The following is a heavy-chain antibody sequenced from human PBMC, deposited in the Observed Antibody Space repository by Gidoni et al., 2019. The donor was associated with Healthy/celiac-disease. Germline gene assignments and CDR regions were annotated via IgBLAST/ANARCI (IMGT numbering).Heavy chain of an antibody. J-gene: IGHJ6*02. V-gene: IGHV3-33*01. CDR2: IWYDGSNK. CDR1: GFTFSSYG. D-gene: IGHD3-9*01. Sequence: QVQLVESGGGVVQPGRSQRLSCAASGFTFSSYGMHWVRQAPCKGLEWVAVIWYDGSNKYYADSVKGRFTISRDNSKNTLYLQMNSLRAEDTAVYYCARDPNVLRYFDWLLYYYGMDVWGQGTTVTVSS. CDR3: ARDPNVLRYFDWLLYYYGMDV.